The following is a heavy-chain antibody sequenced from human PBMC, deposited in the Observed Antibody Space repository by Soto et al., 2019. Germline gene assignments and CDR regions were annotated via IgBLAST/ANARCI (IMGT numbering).Heavy chain of an antibody. D-gene: IGHD6-19*01. CDR3: ASEQWAGGMDV. CDR2: ITSSSSYI. CDR1: GFTFSSYS. V-gene: IGHV3-21*01. Sequence: EVPLVESGGGLVKPGGSLRLSCAASGFTFSSYSMNWVRQAPGKGLEWVSSITSSSSYIYYADSVKGRFTISRDNAKNSLYLQMNSLRAEDTAVYYCASEQWAGGMDVWGQGTTVTVSS. J-gene: IGHJ6*02.